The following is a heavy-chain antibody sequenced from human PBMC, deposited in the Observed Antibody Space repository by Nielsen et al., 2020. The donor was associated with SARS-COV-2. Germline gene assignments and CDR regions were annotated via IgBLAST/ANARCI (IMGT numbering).Heavy chain of an antibody. Sequence: ASVKVSCKASGYTFTSYTINWVRQAPGQGLEWMGWIDTNTGNPTYAQGFTGRFVFSFDTSVSTAYLQISSLKAEDTAMYYCARASYCDGDCGLDYWGQGTLVTVSS. CDR2: IDTNTGNP. J-gene: IGHJ4*02. V-gene: IGHV7-4-1*02. D-gene: IGHD2-21*02. CDR3: ARASYCDGDCGLDY. CDR1: GYTFTSYT.